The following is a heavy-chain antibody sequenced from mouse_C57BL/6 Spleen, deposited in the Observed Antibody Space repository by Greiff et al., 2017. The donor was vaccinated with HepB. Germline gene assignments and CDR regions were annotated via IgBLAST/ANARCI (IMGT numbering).Heavy chain of an antibody. D-gene: IGHD2-4*01. J-gene: IGHJ3*01. CDR1: GFSLTSYG. CDR3: ARHGGDYDGAWFAY. V-gene: IGHV2-6-1*01. CDR2: IWSDGST. Sequence: VKLMESGPGLVAPSQSLSITCTVSGFSLTSYGVHWVRQPPGKGLEWLVVIWSDGSTTYNSALKSRLSISKYNSKSQVFLKMNSLQTDDTAMYYCARHGGDYDGAWFAYWGQGTLVTVSA.